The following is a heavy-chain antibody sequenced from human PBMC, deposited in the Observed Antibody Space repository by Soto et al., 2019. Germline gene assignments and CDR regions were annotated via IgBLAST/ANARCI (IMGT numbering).Heavy chain of an antibody. CDR1: GGTFSSYA. CDR3: ARESDNWNSFDY. V-gene: IGHV1-69*01. J-gene: IGHJ4*02. CDR2: IIPIFGTA. Sequence: QVQLVQSGAEVKKPGSSVKVSCKASGGTFSSYAISWVRQSPGQGLEWMGGIIPIFGTATYAQKFQGRVTITADESTSTDYMELSSLRSEDTAVYYCARESDNWNSFDYWGQGTLVTVSS. D-gene: IGHD1-7*01.